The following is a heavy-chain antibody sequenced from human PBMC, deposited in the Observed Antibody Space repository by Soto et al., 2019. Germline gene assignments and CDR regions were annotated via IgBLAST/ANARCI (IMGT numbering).Heavy chain of an antibody. CDR2: ISGSGGST. V-gene: IGHV3-23*01. CDR1: GFTFSSYA. CDR3: AKGYSSGWYYFDY. Sequence: GGSLRLSCAASGFTFSSYAMSWVRQAPGKGLEWVSAISGSGGSTYYADSRKGRFTISRDNSKNTLYLQMNSLRAEDTAVYYCAKGYSSGWYYFDYWGQGTLVTVSS. D-gene: IGHD6-19*01. J-gene: IGHJ4*02.